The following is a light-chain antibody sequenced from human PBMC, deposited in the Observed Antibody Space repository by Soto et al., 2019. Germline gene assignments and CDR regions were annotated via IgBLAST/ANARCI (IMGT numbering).Light chain of an antibody. Sequence: EIMLTQSPGTLSLSPGERATLSCRASQSVSSSYLAWYQQKPGQAPRLLIYGASSRATGIPDRFSGSGSGTDFSLTISRLEPEDFAVYYCQQYGSSRWTFGQGTKVDI. CDR2: GAS. CDR1: QSVSSSY. CDR3: QQYGSSRWT. J-gene: IGKJ1*01. V-gene: IGKV3-20*01.